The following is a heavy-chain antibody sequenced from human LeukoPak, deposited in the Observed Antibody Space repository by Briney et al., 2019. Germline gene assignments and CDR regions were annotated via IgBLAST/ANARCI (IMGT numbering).Heavy chain of an antibody. CDR1: GYSFTSYW. V-gene: IGHV5-51*01. J-gene: IGHJ3*02. CDR3: ASSSGSHYDAFDI. CDR2: IYPGDSDT. Sequence: GESLQISCQGSGYSFTSYWIGWVRQMPGKGLEWMGIIYPGDSDTRYSPSFQGQVTISADKSISTAYLQWSSLKASDTAMYYCASSSGSHYDAFDIWGQGTMVTVSS. D-gene: IGHD3-22*01.